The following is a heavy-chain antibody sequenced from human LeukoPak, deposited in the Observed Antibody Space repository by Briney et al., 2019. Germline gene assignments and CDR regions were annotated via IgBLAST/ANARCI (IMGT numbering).Heavy chain of an antibody. CDR2: INIPSGGST. CDR1: GYTFTSYG. J-gene: IGHJ4*02. V-gene: IGHV1-46*01. Sequence: ASVKVSCKASGYTFTSYGISWVRQAPGQGLEWVGIINIPSGGSTSYGQKFQGRVTMTRDTSTSTVYMELNSLRSEDTAVYYCTRELGGSYNDYWGQGTPVTVSS. CDR3: TRELGGSYNDY. D-gene: IGHD1-26*01.